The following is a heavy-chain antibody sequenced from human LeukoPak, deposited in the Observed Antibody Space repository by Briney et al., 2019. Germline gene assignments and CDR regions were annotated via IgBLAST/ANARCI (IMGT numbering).Heavy chain of an antibody. J-gene: IGHJ4*02. CDR3: ATEWSRSTTSFLGYYFDF. CDR1: GFTFTNAW. Sequence: GGSLRLSCAASGFTFTNAWMTWVRQAPGKGLEWVGRIKSKTDGGTTDYAAPVKGRFTISRDDSKNTLYLQMNSLKAEDTAVYYCATEWSRSTTSFLGYYFDFWGQGTLDTVSS. CDR2: IKSKTDGGTT. V-gene: IGHV3-15*01. D-gene: IGHD2-2*01.